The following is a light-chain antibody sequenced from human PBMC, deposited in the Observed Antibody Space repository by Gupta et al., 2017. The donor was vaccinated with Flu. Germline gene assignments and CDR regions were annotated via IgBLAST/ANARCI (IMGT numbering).Light chain of an antibody. V-gene: IGKV1-5*03. CDR1: QSISTW. CDR3: QQYNGYST. CDR2: KTS. J-gene: IGKJ3*01. Sequence: HMTQSPSTLSASVGDRVTITCRVSQSISTWLAWYQQKAGQAPNLLIYKTSTLESGVPSRFSGSGSETEFTLTISSLQPDDFATYYCQQYNGYSTFGPGTKVDLK.